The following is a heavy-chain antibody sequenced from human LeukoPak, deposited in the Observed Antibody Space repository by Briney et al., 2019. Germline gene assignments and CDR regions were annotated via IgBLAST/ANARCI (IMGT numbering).Heavy chain of an antibody. CDR1: GFTFSSYG. Sequence: PGGSLRLSCAASGFTFSSYGMHWVRQAPGKGLEWVAFIRYDGSNKYYADSVKGRFTISRDNSKNTLYLQMNSLRAEDTAVYYCAKDPAPYSSSWYRWFDPWGQGTLVTVSS. CDR2: IRYDGSNK. D-gene: IGHD6-13*01. J-gene: IGHJ5*02. CDR3: AKDPAPYSSSWYRWFDP. V-gene: IGHV3-30*02.